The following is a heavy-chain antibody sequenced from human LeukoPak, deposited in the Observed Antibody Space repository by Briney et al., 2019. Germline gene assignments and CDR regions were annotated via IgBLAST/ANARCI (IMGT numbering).Heavy chain of an antibody. CDR2: ISWNSGSI. J-gene: IGHJ6*02. CDR1: GFTFSIYA. Sequence: GGPLRLSCAASGFTFSIYALSWVRQAPGKGLEWVSGISWNSGSIGYADSVKGRFTISRDNAKNSLYLQMNSLRAEDTALYYCAKDNGSGSTPPGMDVWGQGTTVTVSS. D-gene: IGHD3-10*01. V-gene: IGHV3-9*01. CDR3: AKDNGSGSTPPGMDV.